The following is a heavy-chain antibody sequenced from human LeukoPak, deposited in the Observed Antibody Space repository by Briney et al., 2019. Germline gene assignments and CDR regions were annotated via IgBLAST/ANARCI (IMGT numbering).Heavy chain of an antibody. CDR1: GFNFAMYS. D-gene: IGHD5-24*01. V-gene: IGHV3-23*01. CDR3: GKDRGFTLRDGEMLDN. J-gene: IGHJ4*02. CDR2: ISGSGSDT. Sequence: QTGGSLRLSCAASGFNFAMYSMNWVRQVPGEGLEWVSGISGSGSDTYGAECVGGRSTPSRDASKHTMYLQMDCMRAEEPAIYYCGKDRGFTLRDGEMLDNLGQGALVTVSP.